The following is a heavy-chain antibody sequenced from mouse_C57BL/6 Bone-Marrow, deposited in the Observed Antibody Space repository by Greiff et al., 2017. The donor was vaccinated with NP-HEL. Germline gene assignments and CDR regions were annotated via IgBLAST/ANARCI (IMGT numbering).Heavy chain of an antibody. J-gene: IGHJ2*01. D-gene: IGHD1-1*02. CDR2: ISDGGSYT. CDR1: GFTFSSYA. V-gene: IGHV5-4*03. Sequence: EVKLMESGGGLVKPGGSLKLSCAASGFTFSSYAMSWVRQTPEKRLEWVATISDGGSYTYYPDNVKGRFTISRDNAKNNLYLQMSHLKSEDTAKYYCARGADYQYYFDYWGQGTTLTVS. CDR3: ARGADYQYYFDY.